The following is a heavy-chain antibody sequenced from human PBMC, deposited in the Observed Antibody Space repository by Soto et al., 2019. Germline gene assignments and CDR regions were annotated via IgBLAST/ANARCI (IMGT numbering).Heavy chain of an antibody. J-gene: IGHJ4*02. CDR3: TRDKYNWNDFDY. Sequence: PGGSLRLSCTASGFTFGDHAMSWFRQAPGKGLEWVGFIRSKAYGGTTEYAASVKGRFTISRDDSKSIAYLQMNSLKTEDTAVYYCTRDKYNWNDFDYWGQGTLVTVSS. V-gene: IGHV3-49*03. CDR2: IRSKAYGGTT. CDR1: GFTFGDHA. D-gene: IGHD1-1*01.